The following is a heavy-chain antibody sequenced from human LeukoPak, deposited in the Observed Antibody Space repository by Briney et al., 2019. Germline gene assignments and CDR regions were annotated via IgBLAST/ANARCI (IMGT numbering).Heavy chain of an antibody. CDR3: ARAKDGSGSYYNVLAYGY. D-gene: IGHD3-10*01. CDR1: GFTFSSYW. CDR2: INSDGSST. Sequence: GGSLRLSCAASGFTFSSYWMHWVRRAPGKGLVWVSRINSDGSSTSYADSVKGRFTISRDNAKNTLYLQMNSLRAEDTAVYYCARAKDGSGSYYNVLAYGYWGQGTLVTVSS. J-gene: IGHJ4*02. V-gene: IGHV3-74*01.